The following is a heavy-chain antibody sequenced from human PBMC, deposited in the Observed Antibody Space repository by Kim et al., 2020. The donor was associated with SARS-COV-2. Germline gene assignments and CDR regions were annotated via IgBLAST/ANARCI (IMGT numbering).Heavy chain of an antibody. CDR2: NT. CDR3: ARVLSYYGMDV. V-gene: IGHV3-33*01. J-gene: IGHJ6*02. Sequence: NTYYADAVKGRFTISRDNSKNTLYLQMNSLGVEGTAVYYCARVLSYYGMDVWGQGTTVTVSS.